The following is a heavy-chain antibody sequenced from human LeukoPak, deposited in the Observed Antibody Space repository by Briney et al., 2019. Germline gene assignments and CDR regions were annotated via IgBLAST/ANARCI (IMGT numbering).Heavy chain of an antibody. CDR2: INHSGST. CDR3: ARDRITMVRGQPHWFDP. Sequence: SETLSLTCAVYGGSFSGYYWSWIRQPPGKGLEWIGEINHSGSTNYNPSLKSRVTISVGTSKNQFSLKLSSVTAADTAVYYCARDRITMVRGQPHWFDPWGQGTLVTVSS. V-gene: IGHV4-34*01. CDR1: GGSFSGYY. D-gene: IGHD3-10*01. J-gene: IGHJ5*02.